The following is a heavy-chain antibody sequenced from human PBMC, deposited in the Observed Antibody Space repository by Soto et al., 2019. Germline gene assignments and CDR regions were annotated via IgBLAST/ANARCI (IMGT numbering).Heavy chain of an antibody. CDR3: ARDQGVAAAGITWFDP. V-gene: IGHV4-4*07. J-gene: IGHJ5*02. CDR1: GASMNSYH. CDR2: IHIGGST. Sequence: PSETLSLTCTVSGASMNSYHWSSIRRPAAKGVEWIGHIHIGGSTNYNPSHKSRVTMSVDTSKNQFSLRLMSLTAGDTAVYYWARDQGVAAAGITWFDPWGQGSLVTVSS. D-gene: IGHD6-13*01.